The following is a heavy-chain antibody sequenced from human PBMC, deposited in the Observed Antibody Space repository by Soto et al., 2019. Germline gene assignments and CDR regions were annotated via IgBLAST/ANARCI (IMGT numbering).Heavy chain of an antibody. J-gene: IGHJ4*02. D-gene: IGHD6-13*01. CDR1: GLIFSKLW. CDR3: ARGGSRSSWYWQY. Sequence: PGGSLRLSCAASGLIFSKLWMTWVRQSPGKGLEWVANIKHDGREKYYVDSVGGRFTISRDNAENSLYLQMHSLRAADTAVYYCARGGSRSSWYWQYWGQGTLVTVSS. CDR2: IKHDGREK. V-gene: IGHV3-7*01.